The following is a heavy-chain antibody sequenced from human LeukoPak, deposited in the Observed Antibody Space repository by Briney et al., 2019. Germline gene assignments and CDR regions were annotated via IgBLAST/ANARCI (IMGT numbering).Heavy chain of an antibody. V-gene: IGHV3-33*08. CDR3: ARGGILELRAKYLDY. D-gene: IGHD1-7*01. CDR1: GFTFSSYW. CDR2: IWYVGSNK. J-gene: IGHJ4*02. Sequence: PGGSLRLSCAASGFTFSSYWMSWVRQAPGKGLEWVAVIWYVGSNKYYADSVEGRFTISRDNSKNTLYLQMNSLRAEDTAVYYCARGGILELRAKYLDYWGQGTLVTVSS.